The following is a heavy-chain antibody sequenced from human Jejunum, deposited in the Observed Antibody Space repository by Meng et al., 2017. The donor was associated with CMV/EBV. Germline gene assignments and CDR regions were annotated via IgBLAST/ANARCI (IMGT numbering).Heavy chain of an antibody. D-gene: IGHD3-3*01. Sequence: GFTVSRNWMTWVRQAAGKGLEGVANINEDGGEMYYVDSLKGRFTISRDNAKNSLYLQMNSLRVEDSAVYYCARITTFGTGLHGMDVWGQGTTVTVSS. CDR3: ARITTFGTGLHGMDV. CDR1: GFTVSRNW. J-gene: IGHJ6*02. V-gene: IGHV3-7*01. CDR2: INEDGGEM.